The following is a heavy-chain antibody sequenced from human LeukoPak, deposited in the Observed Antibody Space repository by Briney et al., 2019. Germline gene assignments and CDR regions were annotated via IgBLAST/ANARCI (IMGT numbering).Heavy chain of an antibody. J-gene: IGHJ4*02. CDR2: IYSSGST. CDR1: GASISGYY. D-gene: IGHD3-22*01. Sequence: PSETLSLTCTVSGASISGYYWSWIRQPAGKELAWIGRIYSSGSTNYNPSLKSRVTMSVDTSKNQFSLKLSSVTAADTAVYYCARDGKWLTIYYFDYWGQGTLVTVSS. V-gene: IGHV4-4*07. CDR3: ARDGKWLTIYYFDY.